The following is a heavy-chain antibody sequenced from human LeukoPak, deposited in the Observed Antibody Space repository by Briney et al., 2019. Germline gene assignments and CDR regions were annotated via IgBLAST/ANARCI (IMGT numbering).Heavy chain of an antibody. D-gene: IGHD1-1*01. J-gene: IGHJ3*02. CDR2: ISGSGDTT. Sequence: HSGGSLRLSCAASGFTFSDYAMSWVRQAPGKGLECVSVISGSGDTTYYADSVKGRFTISRDDSKNTLFLQMNSLRAEDTAIYYCAKDSFSQNGIFDALDIWGQGTMVAVYS. V-gene: IGHV3-23*01. CDR3: AKDSFSQNGIFDALDI. CDR1: GFTFSDYA.